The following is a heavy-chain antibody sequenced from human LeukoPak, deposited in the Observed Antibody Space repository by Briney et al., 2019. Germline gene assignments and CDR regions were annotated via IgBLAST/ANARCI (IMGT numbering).Heavy chain of an antibody. D-gene: IGHD6-13*01. V-gene: IGHV4-38-2*02. CDR3: ARLVGSSWYREVLRGRDY. CDR1: GYSISSGYY. Sequence: KTSETLSLTCTVSGYSISSGYYWGWIRQPRGKGLEWIGSIYHSGRTFYSPSLKSRVTMSVDTSKNQFSLKLTSVTAADTAVYYCARLVGSSWYREVLRGRDYWGQGTLVTVSS. J-gene: IGHJ4*02. CDR2: IYHSGRT.